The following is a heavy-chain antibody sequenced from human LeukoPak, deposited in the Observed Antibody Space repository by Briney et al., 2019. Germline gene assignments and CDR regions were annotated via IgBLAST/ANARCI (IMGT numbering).Heavy chain of an antibody. V-gene: IGHV3-74*01. CDR3: AKPHFDD. Sequence: GGSLRLSCAASGFTFSSYWMHWVRQAPGKGLVWVSRISNDGGNTSYADSVKGRFTISRDNSKNTLYLQMNSLRAGDTAVYYCAKPHFDDWGQGTLVTVSS. CDR2: ISNDGGNT. J-gene: IGHJ4*02. CDR1: GFTFSSYW.